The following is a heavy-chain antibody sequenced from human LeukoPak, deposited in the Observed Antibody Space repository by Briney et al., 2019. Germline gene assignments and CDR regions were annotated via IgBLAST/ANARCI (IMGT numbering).Heavy chain of an antibody. Sequence: HSGGSLRLSCAVSGITLSNYGMSWVRQAPGKGLEWVAGISDSGGRTNYADSVKGRLTISRDNPKNTLYLQMNSLRAEDTAVYFCAKRGVVIRVILVGFHKEAYYFDSWGQGALVTVSS. CDR1: GITLSNYG. D-gene: IGHD3-22*01. CDR2: ISDSGGRT. CDR3: AKRGVVIRVILVGFHKEAYYFDS. V-gene: IGHV3-23*01. J-gene: IGHJ4*02.